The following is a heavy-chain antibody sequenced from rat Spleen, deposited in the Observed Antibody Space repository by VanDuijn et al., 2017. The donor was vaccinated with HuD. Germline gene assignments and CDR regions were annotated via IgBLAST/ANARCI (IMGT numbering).Heavy chain of an antibody. CDR3: ARADVAGLSTDGI. V-gene: IGHV2-13*01. J-gene: IGHJ2*01. CDR1: GFSLISYG. D-gene: IGHD1-2*01. Sequence: QVQLKESGPGLVQPSQTLSLTCTVSGFSLISYGVNWVRQPPGKGLEWMGGIWGDGSTNYNSALKSRLSISRDTSKSQVFLKMNSLQIEDTATYFCARADVAGLSTDGIWGQGIMVTVSS. CDR2: IWGDGST.